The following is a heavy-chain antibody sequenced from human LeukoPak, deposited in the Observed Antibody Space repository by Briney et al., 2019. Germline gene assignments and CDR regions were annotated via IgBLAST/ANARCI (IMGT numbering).Heavy chain of an antibody. CDR2: ISGSGGST. Sequence: PGGSLRLSCAASGFTFDDYGMSWVRQAPGKGLEWVSAISGSGGSTYYADSVKGRFTISRDNSKNTLYLQMNSLRAEDTAVYYCAKFVNVLRYFDWLIDYWGQGTLVTVSS. V-gene: IGHV3-23*01. D-gene: IGHD3-9*01. CDR1: GFTFDDYG. J-gene: IGHJ4*02. CDR3: AKFVNVLRYFDWLIDY.